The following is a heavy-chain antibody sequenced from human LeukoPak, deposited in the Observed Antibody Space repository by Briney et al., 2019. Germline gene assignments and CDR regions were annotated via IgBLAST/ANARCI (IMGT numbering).Heavy chain of an antibody. J-gene: IGHJ4*02. V-gene: IGHV5-51*04. CDR1: GYSFSSYW. Sequence: GESLKISCKGSGYSFSSYWIGWVRQMPGKGLEWIGIIYPGDSDTRYSPSFQGKVTISADKPISTAYMELSRLRSDDTAVYYCARDPKVYYDSSGNLDYWGQGTLVTVSS. CDR2: IYPGDSDT. D-gene: IGHD3-22*01. CDR3: ARDPKVYYDSSGNLDY.